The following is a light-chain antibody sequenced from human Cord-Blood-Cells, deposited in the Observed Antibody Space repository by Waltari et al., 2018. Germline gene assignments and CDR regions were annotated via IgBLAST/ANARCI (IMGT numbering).Light chain of an antibody. CDR1: KGISSA. V-gene: IGKV1D-13*01. J-gene: IGKJ5*01. CDR2: DAS. CDR3: QQFNNYAFT. Sequence: AIQLTQSPSSLSASLGDRVTITCRARKGISSALASYQQKPGKAPKLLIYDASRLESGGPSRCSGSGSGTDFTLTISSLQPEDFATYYCQQFNNYAFTFGQGTRLEIK.